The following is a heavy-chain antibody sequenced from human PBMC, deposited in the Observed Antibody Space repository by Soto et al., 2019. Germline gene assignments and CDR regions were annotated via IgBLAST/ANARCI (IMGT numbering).Heavy chain of an antibody. CDR2: IYYSGST. Sequence: LETLSLTCTVSGGSISSSSYYWGWIRQPPGKGVEWIGSIYYSGSTYYNQSLKSRVTISVDTSKNHFSLKLSSVTAADTAVYYCARQIPAQGYYYGMDVWGQGTTVTVSS. V-gene: IGHV4-39*01. CDR1: GGSISSSSYY. D-gene: IGHD2-21*01. CDR3: ARQIPAQGYYYGMDV. J-gene: IGHJ6*02.